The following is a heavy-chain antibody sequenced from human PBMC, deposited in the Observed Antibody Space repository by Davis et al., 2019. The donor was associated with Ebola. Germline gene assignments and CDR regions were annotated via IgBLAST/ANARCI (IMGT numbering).Heavy chain of an antibody. Sequence: PGGSLRPSCAASGSTFSSYAMNWVRQAAGKGLEWVSSISASGGNTFYADSVKARFTVSRDNSKNTMYLQMNSLSAEDTAVYYCAKDFRHYDYWGQGTLVTVSS. CDR3: AKDFRHYDY. J-gene: IGHJ4*02. D-gene: IGHD5-12*01. CDR1: GSTFSSYA. CDR2: ISASGGNT. V-gene: IGHV3-23*01.